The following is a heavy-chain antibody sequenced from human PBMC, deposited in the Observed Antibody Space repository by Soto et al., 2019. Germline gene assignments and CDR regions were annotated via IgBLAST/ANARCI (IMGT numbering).Heavy chain of an antibody. CDR1: GFTFSSYA. V-gene: IGHV3-30-3*01. Sequence: QVQLVESGGGVVQPGRSLRLSCAASGFTFSSYAMHWVRQAPGKGLEWVAVISYDGSNKYYADSVKGRFTISRDNSKNTLYLQMNSLRAEDTAVYYCARSISPRPFGSSTHWGQGTLVTVSS. CDR3: ARSISPRPFGSSTH. D-gene: IGHD6-13*01. J-gene: IGHJ1*01. CDR2: ISYDGSNK.